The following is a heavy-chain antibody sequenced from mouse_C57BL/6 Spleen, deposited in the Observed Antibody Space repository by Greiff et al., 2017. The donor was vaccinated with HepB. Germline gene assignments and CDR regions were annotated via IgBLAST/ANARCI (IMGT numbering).Heavy chain of an antibody. CDR3: ARQEERGTWFAY. V-gene: IGHV5-6*01. Sequence: EVQGVESGGDLVKPGGSLKLSCAASGFTFSSYGMSWVRQTPDKRLEWVATISSGGSYTYYPDSVKGRFTISRDNAKNTLYLQMSSLKSEDTAMYYCARQEERGTWFAYWGQGTLVTVSA. CDR1: GFTFSSYG. CDR2: ISSGGSYT. J-gene: IGHJ3*01.